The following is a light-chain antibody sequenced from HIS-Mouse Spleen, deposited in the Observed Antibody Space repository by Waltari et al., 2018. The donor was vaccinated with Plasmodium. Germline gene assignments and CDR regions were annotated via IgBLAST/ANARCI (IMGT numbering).Light chain of an antibody. CDR3: YSTDSSGNHRV. J-gene: IGLJ3*02. V-gene: IGLV3-10*01. CDR1: ALPKKY. Sequence: SYELTQPPSVSVSPGQTARITCSGDALPKKYAYWYQQKSGPAPVLVIYEDSQRPSGIPVRFSGSSSGTMATLTISGAQVEDEADYYCYSTDSSGNHRVFGGGTKLTVL. CDR2: EDS.